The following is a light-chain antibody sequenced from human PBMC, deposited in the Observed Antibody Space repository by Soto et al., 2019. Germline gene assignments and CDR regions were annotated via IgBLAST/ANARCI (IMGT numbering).Light chain of an antibody. Sequence: EVVVTQSPATLSVSPGERATLSCRASQSVSRYLAWYQQKCGQAPRLLIYDASNRATGIPARFSGSGSGTDFTLTISSLEPEDFAVYYCQQRSNWPRTFGQGTKVDIK. V-gene: IGKV3-11*01. CDR2: DAS. CDR3: QQRSNWPRT. J-gene: IGKJ1*01. CDR1: QSVSRY.